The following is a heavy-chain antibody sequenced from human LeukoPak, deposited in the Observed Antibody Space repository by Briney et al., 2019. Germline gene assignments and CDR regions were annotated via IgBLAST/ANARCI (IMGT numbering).Heavy chain of an antibody. J-gene: IGHJ3*02. CDR3: ARPIYYYDSSHDAFDI. V-gene: IGHV1-8*01. CDR1: GYTFTSYD. D-gene: IGHD3-22*01. Sequence: ASVKVSCKASGYTFTSYDINWVRQATGQGLEWMGWMNPNSGNTGYAQKFQGRVTMTRNTSISTAYMELSSLRSEDTAVYYCARPIYYYDSSHDAFDIWGQGTMVTVSS. CDR2: MNPNSGNT.